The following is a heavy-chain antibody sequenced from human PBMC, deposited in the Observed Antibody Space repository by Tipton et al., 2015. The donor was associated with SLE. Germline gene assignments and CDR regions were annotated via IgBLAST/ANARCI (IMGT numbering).Heavy chain of an antibody. D-gene: IGHD2-2*01. CDR1: GASINRPDYF. V-gene: IGHV4-61*02. Sequence: TLSLTCTFSGASINRPDYFWSWFRQPAGKGLEWIGRIYTSGTTNYNPSLKSRVTISVDTSKNQFSLNLTSVTAADTAVYFCARDAVVCTSTACYHDYWGQGTLVTVSS. CDR3: ARDAVVCTSTACYHDY. J-gene: IGHJ4*01. CDR2: IYTSGTT.